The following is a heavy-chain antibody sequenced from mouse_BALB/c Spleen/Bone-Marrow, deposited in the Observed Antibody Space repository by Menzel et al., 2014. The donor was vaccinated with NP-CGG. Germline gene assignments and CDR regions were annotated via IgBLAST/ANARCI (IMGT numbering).Heavy chain of an antibody. CDR1: GFSLTSYG. CDR3: ARNWGDFYDCGGGFSY. CDR2: IWSGGST. Sequence: VQLQQSGPGLVQPSQSLSITCTVSGFSLTSYGVHWVRQSPGKGLEWLGMIWSGGSTDYNAAFISRLTISKDNSKSQFFFKMNTLQANNTAIYYCARNWGDFYDCGGGFSYWGQGTVVTVS. V-gene: IGHV2-2*02. D-gene: IGHD2-3*01. J-gene: IGHJ3*01.